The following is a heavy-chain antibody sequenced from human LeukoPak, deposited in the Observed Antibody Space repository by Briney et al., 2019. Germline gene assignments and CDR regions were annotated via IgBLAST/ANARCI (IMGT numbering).Heavy chain of an antibody. Sequence: ASVKVSCKASGGTFSSYAISWVRQAPGQGLEWMGWINPNSGGTNYAQKFQGRVTMTRDMSTSTAYMELRSLRSDDTAVYYCARDRGSGRKPDYWGQGTLVTVSS. J-gene: IGHJ4*02. V-gene: IGHV1-2*02. CDR3: ARDRGSGRKPDY. D-gene: IGHD3-10*01. CDR2: INPNSGGT. CDR1: GGTFSSYA.